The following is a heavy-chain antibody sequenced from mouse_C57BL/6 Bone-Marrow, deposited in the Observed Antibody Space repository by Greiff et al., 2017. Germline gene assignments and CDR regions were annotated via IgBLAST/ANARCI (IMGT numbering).Heavy chain of an antibody. CDR1: GYTFTDYY. CDR2: INPNNGGT. V-gene: IGHV1-26*01. J-gene: IGHJ2*01. CDR3: ARFATVVVDY. Sequence: EVQLQQSGPELVKPGASVKISCKASGYTFTDYYMNWVKQSHGKSLEWIGDINPNNGGTSYNQKFKGKDTLTVDKSSSTAYMELRSLTSEDSAVYYCARFATVVVDYWGQGTTLTVSS. D-gene: IGHD1-1*01.